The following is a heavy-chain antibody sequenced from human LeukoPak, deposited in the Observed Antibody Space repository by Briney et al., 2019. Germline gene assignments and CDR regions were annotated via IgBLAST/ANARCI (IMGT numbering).Heavy chain of an antibody. CDR1: GGFISSYY. V-gene: IGHV4-59*08. J-gene: IGHJ4*02. CDR2: ISDIGSI. CDR3: AGHHPRNTVDF. D-gene: IGHD2/OR15-2a*01. Sequence: SETLSLTCTVWGGFISSYYGSWIRHPRGKGREGIAYISDIGSINYNPSLKSRVTISLDTSKNQFSRKLSSVTAADTAVYYCAGHHPRNTVDFWGQGTLVTVSS.